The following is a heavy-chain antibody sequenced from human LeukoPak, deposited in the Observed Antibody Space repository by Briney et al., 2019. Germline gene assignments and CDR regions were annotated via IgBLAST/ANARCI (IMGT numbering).Heavy chain of an antibody. Sequence: SETLSLTCTVSGTSITNYYWSWIRQPPGKGLEWIGYIYRGGSTDYVSNGGSSDYNPSLKSRVTISVDTSKNQFSLRLTSVTAADTAVYYCARQTGSGLFILPGGQGTLVTVSS. J-gene: IGHJ4*02. CDR3: ARQTGSGLFILP. CDR1: GTSITNYY. CDR2: IYRGGST. D-gene: IGHD3/OR15-3a*01. V-gene: IGHV4-59*08.